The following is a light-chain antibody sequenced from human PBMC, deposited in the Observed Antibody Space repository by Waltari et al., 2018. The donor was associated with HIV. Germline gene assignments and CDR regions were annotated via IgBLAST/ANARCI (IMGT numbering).Light chain of an antibody. V-gene: IGLV1-44*01. J-gene: IGLJ3*02. CDR1: SSNIGSNT. Sequence: QSVLTQPPSASGTPGQRVTISCSGSSSNIGSNTVNWYQQLPGTAPKLLLYRNNQRPSGVPDRFAGSKSGTSAALASSGLQSEDEAEYYCAAGDDSLNGEVFGGGTKLTVL. CDR3: AAGDDSLNGEV. CDR2: RNN.